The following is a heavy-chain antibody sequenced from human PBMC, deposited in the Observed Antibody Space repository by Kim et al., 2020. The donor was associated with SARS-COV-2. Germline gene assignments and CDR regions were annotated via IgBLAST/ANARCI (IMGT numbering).Heavy chain of an antibody. CDR3: ALSGSYYNDPYYFDY. D-gene: IGHD3-10*01. V-gene: IGHV4-4*02. Sequence: SETRSLTCAVSGGSISSSNWWSWVRQPPGKGLEWIGEIYHSGSTNYNPSLKSRVTISVDKSKNQFSRKLSSVTAADTSVHYCALSGSYYNDPYYFDYWG. CDR2: IYHSGST. CDR1: GGSISSSNW. J-gene: IGHJ4*01.